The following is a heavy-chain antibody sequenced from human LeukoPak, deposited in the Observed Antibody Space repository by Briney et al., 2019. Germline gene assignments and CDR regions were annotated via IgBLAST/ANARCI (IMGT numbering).Heavy chain of an antibody. CDR1: GFTFSTYA. Sequence: GGSLRLSCAASGFTFSTYAMSWVRQAPGKGLEWVSGISGSGERTYYADSVKGRFTISRDNSRNTLYLQMSSLRAEDTAIYYCAEADTWAEYFQHWGQGTLVTVSS. CDR3: AEADTWAEYFQH. CDR2: ISGSGERT. J-gene: IGHJ1*01. V-gene: IGHV3-23*01.